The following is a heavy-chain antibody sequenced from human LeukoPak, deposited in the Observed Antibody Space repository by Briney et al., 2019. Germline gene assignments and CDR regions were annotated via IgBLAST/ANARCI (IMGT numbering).Heavy chain of an antibody. CDR1: DFPFSTYW. Sequence: PGGSLRLSCAASDFPFSTYWMNWVRQAPGKGLEWVANISPDGNEKNYVDSVKGRFTISRDNAKNSLFLEMTSLRADDTAVYYCARGFCSGGICYRITGTFDVWGQGTMVTVSS. V-gene: IGHV3-7*04. J-gene: IGHJ3*01. D-gene: IGHD2-15*01. CDR3: ARGFCSGGICYRITGTFDV. CDR2: ISPDGNEK.